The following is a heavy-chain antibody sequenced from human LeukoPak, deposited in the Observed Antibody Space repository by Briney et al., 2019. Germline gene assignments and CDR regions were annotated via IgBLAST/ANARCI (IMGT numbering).Heavy chain of an antibody. Sequence: ASVKVSCKASGYTFTSYDINWVRQATGQGLEWMGWMNPNSGNTGYAQKFQGRVTMTRNTSISTAYMELSSLRSEDTAVYYCARSLLDTAMGVLAFDIWGQGTMVTVSS. CDR2: MNPNSGNT. CDR1: GYTFTSYD. V-gene: IGHV1-8*01. D-gene: IGHD5-18*01. CDR3: ARSLLDTAMGVLAFDI. J-gene: IGHJ3*02.